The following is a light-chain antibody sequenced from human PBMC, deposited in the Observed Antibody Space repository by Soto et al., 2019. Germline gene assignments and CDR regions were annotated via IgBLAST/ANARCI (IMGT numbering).Light chain of an antibody. CDR3: SSYTSSSTSFDV. CDR1: SSDVGGYNY. CDR2: DVS. Sequence: QSVLTQPASVSGSPGQSITISCTGTSSDVGGYNYVSWYQQHPGKAPKLMIYDVSNRPSGVSNRFSGSKSGNTASLTISGLQAEDEADYYCSSYTSSSTSFDVFGTGTKLTVL. J-gene: IGLJ1*01. V-gene: IGLV2-14*01.